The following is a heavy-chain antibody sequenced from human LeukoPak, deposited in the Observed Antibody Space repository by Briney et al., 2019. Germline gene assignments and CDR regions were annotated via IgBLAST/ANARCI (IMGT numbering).Heavy chain of an antibody. CDR2: INSDGSWT. CDR1: GNYW. CDR3: AKSSYYDASGYYREYYFDY. D-gene: IGHD3-22*01. V-gene: IGHV3-74*01. Sequence: GGSLRLSCAASGNYWMHWVRQAPGKGLVWVSHINSDGSWTSYADSVKGRFTISKDNAKNTVYLQMNSLRDEDTAVYYCAKSSYYDASGYYREYYFDYWGQGTLVTVSS. J-gene: IGHJ4*02.